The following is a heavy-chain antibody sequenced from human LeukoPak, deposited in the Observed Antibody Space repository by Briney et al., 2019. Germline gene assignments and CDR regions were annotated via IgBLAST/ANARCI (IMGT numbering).Heavy chain of an antibody. CDR2: ISGSGGGT. D-gene: IGHD3-22*01. Sequence: GGSMRLSWGASGFTFNSYAVSWVRQAPGKGLEWVSAISGSGGGTYYADSVKGRFTISRDNSKNTVYLQMNSLSTEDTAVYYCAKGSLDSSGYYAYWGQGTLVTVSS. V-gene: IGHV3-23*01. CDR3: AKGSLDSSGYYAY. CDR1: GFTFNSYA. J-gene: IGHJ4*02.